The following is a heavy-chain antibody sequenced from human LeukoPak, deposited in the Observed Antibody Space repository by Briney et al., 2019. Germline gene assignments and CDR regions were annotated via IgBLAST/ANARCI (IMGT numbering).Heavy chain of an antibody. CDR2: IKYDGTTI. CDR3: GRDNWGSPDY. J-gene: IGHJ4*02. V-gene: IGHV3-74*03. Sequence: GGSLRLSCAASGFTFSSYWMHWVRQAPGKGLVWVSRIKYDGTTITYADSVKGRFTISRDNAKNTLYLQMNSLRAEDTAVYYCGRDNWGSPDYWGQGTLVTVSS. CDR1: GFTFSSYW. D-gene: IGHD7-27*01.